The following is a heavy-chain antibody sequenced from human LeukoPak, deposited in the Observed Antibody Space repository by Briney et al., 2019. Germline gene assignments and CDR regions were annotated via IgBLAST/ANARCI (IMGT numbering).Heavy chain of an antibody. CDR2: INHSGST. CDR1: GGSFSDYY. J-gene: IGHJ5*02. V-gene: IGHV4-34*01. Sequence: PSETLSLTCAVYGGSFSDYYWSWIRQPPGKGLEWIGEINHSGSTNYNPSLKSRGTISVDTSKNQFSLKLSSVTAADTAVYYCARQDDILTGYDNWFDPWGQGTLVTVSS. CDR3: ARQDDILTGYDNWFDP. D-gene: IGHD3-9*01.